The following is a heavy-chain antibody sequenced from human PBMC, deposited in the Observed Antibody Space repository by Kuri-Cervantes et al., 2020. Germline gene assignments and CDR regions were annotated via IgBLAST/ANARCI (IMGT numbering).Heavy chain of an antibody. CDR2: ISYDGSNK. V-gene: IGHV3-30*03. J-gene: IGHJ6*02. CDR1: GFTFSSYG. D-gene: IGHD3-16*01. Sequence: GESLKISCAASGFTFSSYGMHWVRQAPGKGLEWVAVISYDGSNKYYADSVKGRFTISRDNSKNTLYLQMNSLRAEDTAVYYCARDRVGGESMYYYYGMDVWGQGTTVTVSS. CDR3: ARDRVGGESMYYYYGMDV.